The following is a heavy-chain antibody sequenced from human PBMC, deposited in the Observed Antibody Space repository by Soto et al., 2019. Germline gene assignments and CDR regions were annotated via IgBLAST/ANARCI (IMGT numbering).Heavy chain of an antibody. CDR1: GYTFTGYY. D-gene: IGHD7-27*01. CDR3: ARGNAGDGDAFDI. Sequence: ASVKVSCKASGYTFTGYYMHWVRQAPGQGLEWMGWNNPNSGGTNYAQKFQGWVTMNMDTSISTAYMELSRLRSDDTAVYYCARGNAGDGDAFDIWGQGTMVTVSS. CDR2: NNPNSGGT. J-gene: IGHJ3*02. V-gene: IGHV1-2*04.